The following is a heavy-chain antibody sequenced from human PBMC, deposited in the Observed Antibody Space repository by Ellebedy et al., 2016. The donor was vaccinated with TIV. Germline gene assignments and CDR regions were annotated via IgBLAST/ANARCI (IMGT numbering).Heavy chain of an antibody. V-gene: IGHV3-23*01. CDR3: AKGLGGQQLVSEYFQH. Sequence: GESLKISXAASGFTFSSCVMGWVRQAPGKGLEWVSSISGSGVSAYYADSVKGRFTISRDNSKNTLYAQMDSLRVEDTALYYCAKGLGGQQLVSEYFQHWGQGTLVTVSS. CDR1: GFTFSSCV. CDR2: ISGSGVSA. J-gene: IGHJ1*01. D-gene: IGHD6-13*01.